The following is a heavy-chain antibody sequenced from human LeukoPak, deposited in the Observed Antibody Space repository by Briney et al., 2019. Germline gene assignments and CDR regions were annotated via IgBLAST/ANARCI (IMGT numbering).Heavy chain of an antibody. CDR3: ARFAAGGSYYYYMDV. J-gene: IGHJ6*03. V-gene: IGHV3-48*01. Sequence: GGSLRLSCAASGFTFSSYTMNWDRQPPGKGLEWVSNIGTSSTTIYYADSVKGRFTISRDNAKNSLYLQMNSLRADDTAVYYCARFAAGGSYYYYMDVWGKGTTVTVSS. CDR1: GFTFSSYT. CDR2: IGTSSTTI. D-gene: IGHD6-25*01.